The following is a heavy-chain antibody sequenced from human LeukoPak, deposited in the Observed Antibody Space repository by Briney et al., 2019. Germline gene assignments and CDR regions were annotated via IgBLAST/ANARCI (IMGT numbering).Heavy chain of an antibody. Sequence: GGSLRPSCAAPGFTFSTYAMNWVRQAPGKGLEWVSGISGSGDDTYYADSVRGRFIISRDTSKSTLYLQMNSLRAEDTALYYCARASSGYFDYWGQGTLVTVSS. V-gene: IGHV3-23*01. CDR3: ARASSGYFDY. CDR2: ISGSGDDT. D-gene: IGHD6-19*01. CDR1: GFTFSTYA. J-gene: IGHJ4*02.